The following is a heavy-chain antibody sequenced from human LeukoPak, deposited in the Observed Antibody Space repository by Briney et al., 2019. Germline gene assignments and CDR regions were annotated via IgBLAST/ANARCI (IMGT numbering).Heavy chain of an antibody. CDR3: AKEGQGGYSYGSNDAFDI. V-gene: IGHV3-30-3*01. J-gene: IGHJ3*02. CDR2: ISYDGSNK. D-gene: IGHD5-18*01. CDR1: GFTFSSNA. Sequence: GRSLRLSCAASGFTFSSNAMHWVRQAPGKGLEWVTVISYDGSNKYYADSVKGRFTISRDNSKNTLYLQMNSLRAEDTAVYYCAKEGQGGYSYGSNDAFDIWGQGTMVTVSS.